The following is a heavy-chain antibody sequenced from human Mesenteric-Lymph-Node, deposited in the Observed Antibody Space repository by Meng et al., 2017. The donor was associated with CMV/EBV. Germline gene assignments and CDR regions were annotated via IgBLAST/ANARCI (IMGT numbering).Heavy chain of an antibody. D-gene: IGHD2-2*01. CDR3: ARDAYYYYYGMDV. CDR1: GYIFSSYG. J-gene: IGHJ6*02. Sequence: ASVKVSCKASGYIFSSYGINWVRQAPGQGLEWMGWMNPNSGNTGYAQKFQGRVTMTRNTSISTAYMELSSLRSEDTAVYYCARDAYYYYYGMDVWGQGTTVTVSS. V-gene: IGHV1-8*01. CDR2: MNPNSGNT.